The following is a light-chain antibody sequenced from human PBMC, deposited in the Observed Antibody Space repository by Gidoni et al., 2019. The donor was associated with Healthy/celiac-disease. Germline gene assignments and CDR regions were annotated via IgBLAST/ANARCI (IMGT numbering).Light chain of an antibody. V-gene: IGKV3-11*01. J-gene: IGKJ3*01. CDR3: QQRSNWPSGASIT. Sequence: EIVLTQSPATLSLSPGERATLSCRASQSVSSYLAWYQQKPGQAPRLLIYDASNRATGIPARFSGSGSWTDFTLTISSLEPEDFAVYYCQQRSNWPSGASITFGPGTKVDIK. CDR2: DAS. CDR1: QSVSSY.